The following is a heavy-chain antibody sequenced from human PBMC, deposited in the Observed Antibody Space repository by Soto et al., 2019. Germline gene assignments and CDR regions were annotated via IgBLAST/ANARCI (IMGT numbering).Heavy chain of an antibody. CDR1: GFTLSNYA. D-gene: IGHD3-16*01. CDR3: ARIKLVEFFFINVDVYDMDV. V-gene: IGHV3-48*02. Sequence: EVQLVESGGGLVQPGGSLRLSCAASGFTLSNYAVNWVRQAPGKGLEWVSYISSDSRYIYYGDSVKGRFTISRDNARNSVYLQMNSLRDEDTAVDYCARIKLVEFFFINVDVYDMDVWGQGTPVTVSS. CDR2: ISSDSRYI. J-gene: IGHJ6*02.